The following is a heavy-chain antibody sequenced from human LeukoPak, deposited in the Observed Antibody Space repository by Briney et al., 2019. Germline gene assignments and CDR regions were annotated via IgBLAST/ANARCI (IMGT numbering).Heavy chain of an antibody. V-gene: IGHV1-2*04. CDR1: GYTFTGYY. Sequence: ASVKVSCKASGYTFTGYYMHWVRQAPGQGLEWMGWINPNSGGTNYAQKFQGWVTMTRDTSISTAYMELSRLRSDDTAAYYCARGTATVTRISDWFDPWGQGTLVTVSS. J-gene: IGHJ5*02. CDR2: INPNSGGT. D-gene: IGHD4-17*01. CDR3: ARGTATVTRISDWFDP.